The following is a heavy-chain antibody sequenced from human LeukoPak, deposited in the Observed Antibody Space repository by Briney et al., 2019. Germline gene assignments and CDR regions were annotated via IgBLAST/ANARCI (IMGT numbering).Heavy chain of an antibody. CDR1: GYTFTGYH. D-gene: IGHD2-8*01. J-gene: IGHJ4*02. CDR2: ISAYNGNT. CDR3: ALISYCTTITCYFLDY. V-gene: IGHV1-18*04. Sequence: ASVKVSCKASGYTFTGYHMHWVRQAPGQGLEWMGWISAYNGNTNYAQNLQGRVTMTTDTSTGTAYMELRSLRSDDTAVYYCALISYCTTITCYFLDYWGQGTLVTVSS.